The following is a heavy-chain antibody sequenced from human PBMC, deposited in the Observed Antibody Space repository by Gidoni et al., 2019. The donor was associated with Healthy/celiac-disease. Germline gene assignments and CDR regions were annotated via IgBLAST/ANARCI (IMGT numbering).Heavy chain of an antibody. Sequence: LRLSCAASGFTVSSNYMSWVRQAPGKGLEWVSVIYSGGSTYYADSVKGRFTTARDNSKNTLYLQMNSLRAEDTAVYYCEREVAVAEDAFDIWGQGTMVTVSS. V-gene: IGHV3-66*01. CDR2: IYSGGST. D-gene: IGHD6-13*01. CDR3: EREVAVAEDAFDI. CDR1: GFTVSSNY. J-gene: IGHJ3*02.